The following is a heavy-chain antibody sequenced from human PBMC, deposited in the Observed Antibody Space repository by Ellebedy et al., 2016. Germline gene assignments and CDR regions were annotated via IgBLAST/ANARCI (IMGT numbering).Heavy chain of an antibody. D-gene: IGHD3-10*01. CDR3: AKGLWFGELLG. CDR1: GFTFDDYA. V-gene: IGHV3-9*01. CDR2: ISWNSGSI. Sequence: GGSLRLSCAASGFTFDDYAMHWVRQAPGKGLEWVSGISWNSGSIGYADSVKGRFTIPRDNAKNSLYLQMNSLRAEDTALYYCAKGLWFGELLGWGQGTLVTVSS. J-gene: IGHJ4*02.